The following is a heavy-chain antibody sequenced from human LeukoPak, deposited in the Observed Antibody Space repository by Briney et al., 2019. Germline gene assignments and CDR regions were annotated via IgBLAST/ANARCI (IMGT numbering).Heavy chain of an antibody. V-gene: IGHV1-18*01. CDR1: GYMFTSYA. CDR2: ISVYNGKT. Sequence: ASVTVSCQASGYMFTSYAIHWVREASGQGLEWLGWISVYNGKTDYAEGLQGRVTMTTDRSTNTAFMELRSLRSDDTAIYFCARGSGSPYYYYMDVWGKGTAVTVSS. D-gene: IGHD3-10*01. J-gene: IGHJ6*03. CDR3: ARGSGSPYYYYMDV.